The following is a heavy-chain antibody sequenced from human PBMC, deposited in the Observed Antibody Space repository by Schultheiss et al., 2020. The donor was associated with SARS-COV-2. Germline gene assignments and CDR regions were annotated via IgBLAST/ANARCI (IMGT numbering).Heavy chain of an antibody. V-gene: IGHV3-73*01. CDR2: IRSKANSYAT. J-gene: IGHJ6*02. Sequence: GESLKISCAASGFTFSGSAMHWVRQASGKGLEWVGRIRSKANSYATAYAASVKGRFTISRDDSKNTAYLQMNSLKTEDTAVYYCTRRTGFWSGLHYYYGMDVWGQGTTVTVSS. D-gene: IGHD3-3*01. CDR3: TRRTGFWSGLHYYYGMDV. CDR1: GFTFSGSA.